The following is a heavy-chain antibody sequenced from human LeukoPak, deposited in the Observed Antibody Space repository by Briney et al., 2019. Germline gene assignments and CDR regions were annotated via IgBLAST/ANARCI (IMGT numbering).Heavy chain of an antibody. D-gene: IGHD3-22*01. CDR3: ARDYYDSSGYAPDY. J-gene: IGHJ4*02. Sequence: PGGSLRLSCAASGFTFSSYSMNWARQAPGKGLEWVSSISSSSSYIYYADSVKGRFTISSDNAKNSLYLQMNSLRAEDTAVYYCARDYYDSSGYAPDYWGQGTLVTVSS. CDR1: GFTFSSYS. V-gene: IGHV3-21*01. CDR2: ISSSSSYI.